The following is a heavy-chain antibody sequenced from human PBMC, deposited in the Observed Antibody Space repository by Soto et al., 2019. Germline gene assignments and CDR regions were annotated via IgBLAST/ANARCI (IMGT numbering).Heavy chain of an antibody. CDR3: AREGYCSGGSCYYDAFDI. J-gene: IGHJ3*02. V-gene: IGHV1-2*04. D-gene: IGHD2-15*01. CDR1: GYTFTGYY. Sequence: ASVKVSCKAFGYTFTGYYMHWVRQAPGQGLEWMGWINPNSGGTNYAQKFQGWVTMTRDTSISTANLELSRLRSDDTAVYYCAREGYCSGGSCYYDAFDIWGQGTMVTVSS. CDR2: INPNSGGT.